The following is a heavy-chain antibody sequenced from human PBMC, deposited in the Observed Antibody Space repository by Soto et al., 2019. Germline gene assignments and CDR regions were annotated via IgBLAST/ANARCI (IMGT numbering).Heavy chain of an antibody. Sequence: SESLSLTCAVYGGSFSGYYWSWIRQPPGKGLEWIGEINHSGSTNYNPSLKSRVTISVDTSKNQFSLKLSSVTAADTAVYYCARGGRTTPYYYYGMDVWGQGTTVTVSS. CDR3: ARGGRTTPYYYYGMDV. CDR2: INHSGST. V-gene: IGHV4-34*01. D-gene: IGHD4-4*01. J-gene: IGHJ6*02. CDR1: GGSFSGYY.